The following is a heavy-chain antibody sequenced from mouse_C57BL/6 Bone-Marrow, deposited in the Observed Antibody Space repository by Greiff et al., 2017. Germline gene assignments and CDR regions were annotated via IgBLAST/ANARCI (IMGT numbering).Heavy chain of an antibody. CDR3: ARGGSSYRAMDY. Sequence: QVQLQQSGAELVRPGASVKLSCKASGYTFTDYYINWVKQRPGQGLEWIARIYPGSGNTYYNEKFKGKATLTAEKSSSTAYMQLSSLTSEDSAVYFCARGGSSYRAMDYWGQGTSVTVSS. CDR2: IYPGSGNT. CDR1: GYTFTDYY. D-gene: IGHD1-1*01. V-gene: IGHV1-76*01. J-gene: IGHJ4*01.